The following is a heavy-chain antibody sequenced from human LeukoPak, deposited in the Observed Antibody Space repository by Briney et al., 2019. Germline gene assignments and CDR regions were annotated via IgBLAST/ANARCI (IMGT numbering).Heavy chain of an antibody. Sequence: ASVTVSFKASGYTFTAYYMHWVRQAPGQGLEWMGIINPRGGITGYAQKFQGRVTMARDTSTSTVYMELSSLGSEDTAVYYCARAYYYDSSAGPSEYWGQGTLVTVSS. V-gene: IGHV1-46*01. J-gene: IGHJ4*02. CDR3: ARAYYYDSSAGPSEY. CDR2: INPRGGIT. CDR1: GYTFTAYY. D-gene: IGHD3-22*01.